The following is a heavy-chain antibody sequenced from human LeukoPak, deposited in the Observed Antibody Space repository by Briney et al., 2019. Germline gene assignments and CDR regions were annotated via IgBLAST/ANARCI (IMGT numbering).Heavy chain of an antibody. V-gene: IGHV3-53*05. CDR2: IYSGGST. Sequence: GGSLRLSCAASGFTVSSNYMSWVRQAPGKGLEWVSVIYSGGSTYYADSVKGRFTISRDNSKNTLYLQMNSLRAEDTAVYYCAKDLMNSTVAATPYYYGMDVWGQGTTVTVSS. J-gene: IGHJ6*02. CDR1: GFTVSSNY. CDR3: AKDLMNSTVAATPYYYGMDV. D-gene: IGHD6-19*01.